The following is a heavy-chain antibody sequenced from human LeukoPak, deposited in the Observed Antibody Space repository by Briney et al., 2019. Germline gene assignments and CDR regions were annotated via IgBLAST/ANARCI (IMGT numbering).Heavy chain of an antibody. CDR1: GYTFTGYY. D-gene: IGHD3-10*01. CDR3: ARDGLWFGESGSGTFDY. V-gene: IGHV1-46*01. J-gene: IGHJ4*02. Sequence: ASVKVSCKASGYTFTGYYMHWVRQAPGQGLEWMGIMNPSGGSTSYAQKFQGRVTMTRDTSTSTVYMELSSLRSEDTAVYYCARDGLWFGESGSGTFDYWGQGTLVTVSS. CDR2: MNPSGGST.